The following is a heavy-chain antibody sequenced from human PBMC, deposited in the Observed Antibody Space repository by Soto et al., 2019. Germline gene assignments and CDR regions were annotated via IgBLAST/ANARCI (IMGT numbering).Heavy chain of an antibody. CDR3: ERGYSSSSPPDY. D-gene: IGHD6-6*01. Sequence: PGGSLRLSCAASGFTFSSYSMNWVRQAPGKGLEWVSSISSSSRYIYYADSVKGRFTISRDNAKNSPYLQMNSLSAEDKAVYYCERGYSSSSPPDYWGQGTLVTVSS. CDR2: ISSSSRYI. J-gene: IGHJ4*02. V-gene: IGHV3-21*01. CDR1: GFTFSSYS.